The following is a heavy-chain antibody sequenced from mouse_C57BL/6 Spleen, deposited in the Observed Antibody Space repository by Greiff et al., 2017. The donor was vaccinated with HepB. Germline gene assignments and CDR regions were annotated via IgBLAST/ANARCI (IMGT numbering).Heavy chain of an antibody. Sequence: VQLQQSGPGLVKPSQSLSLTCSVTGYSITSGYYWNWIRQFPGNKLEWMGYISYDGSNNYNPSLKNRISITRDTSKNQFFLKLNSVTTEDTATYYCARSSYGSSYFDYWGQGTTLTVSS. J-gene: IGHJ2*01. V-gene: IGHV3-6*01. CDR3: ARSSYGSSYFDY. D-gene: IGHD1-1*01. CDR2: ISYDGSN. CDR1: GYSITSGYY.